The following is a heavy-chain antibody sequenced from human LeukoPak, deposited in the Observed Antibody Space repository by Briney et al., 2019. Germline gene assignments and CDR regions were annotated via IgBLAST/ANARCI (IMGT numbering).Heavy chain of an antibody. V-gene: IGHV1-18*01. CDR3: ARGSHDYGDLTRSVHRGTIDP. CDR2: ISAYSGNT. CDR1: GYTFTSYG. D-gene: IGHD4-17*01. J-gene: IGHJ5*02. Sequence: ASVKVSCKASGYTFTSYGISWVRQAPGQGLEWMGWISAYSGNTNYAQKLQGRVTMTTDTSTSTASMELRSLRSDDTAVYYCARGSHDYGDLTRSVHRGTIDPWGQGTLLTVSS.